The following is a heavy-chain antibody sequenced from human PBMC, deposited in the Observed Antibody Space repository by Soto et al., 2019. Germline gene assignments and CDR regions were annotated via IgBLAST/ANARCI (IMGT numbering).Heavy chain of an antibody. V-gene: IGHV4-31*03. J-gene: IGHJ5*02. CDR1: GGSITSGGYY. CDR2: IYYSGST. CDR3: ARDVGYCSGGSCYPGWFDP. D-gene: IGHD2-15*01. Sequence: PSETLSLTCTVSGGSITSGGYYWSWIRQHPGKGLEWIGYIYYSGSTYYNPSVKSRVTISVDTSKNKFSLKLSSVTAADTAVYYCARDVGYCSGGSCYPGWFDPWGQVALGTVSS.